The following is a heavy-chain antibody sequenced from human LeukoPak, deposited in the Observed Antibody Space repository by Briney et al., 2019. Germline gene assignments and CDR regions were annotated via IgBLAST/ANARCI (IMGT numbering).Heavy chain of an antibody. CDR3: ARSLGVPPYYYYYMDV. CDR1: GFTFSSYW. V-gene: IGHV3-74*01. J-gene: IGHJ6*03. Sequence: GGSLRLSCAASGFTFSSYWMYWVRQAPGKGLVWVSRINSDGSSTSYADSVKGRFTISRDNAKNTLYLQMNSLRAEDTAVYDCARSLGVPPYYYYYMDVWGKGTTVTVSS. D-gene: IGHD2-2*01. CDR2: INSDGSST.